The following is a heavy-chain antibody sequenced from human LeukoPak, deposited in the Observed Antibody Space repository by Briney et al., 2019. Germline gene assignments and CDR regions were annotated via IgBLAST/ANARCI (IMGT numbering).Heavy chain of an antibody. CDR1: GGSFSGYY. V-gene: IGHV4-34*01. Sequence: PSETLSLTCAVYGGSFSGYYWSWIRQPPGKGLEWIGEINHSGSTNYNPSLKSRVTISVDTSKNQSSLKLSSVTAADTAVYYCARGGEPFTMVRGVPLGYWGQGTLVTVSS. CDR3: ARGGEPFTMVRGVPLGY. D-gene: IGHD3-10*01. J-gene: IGHJ4*02. CDR2: INHSGST.